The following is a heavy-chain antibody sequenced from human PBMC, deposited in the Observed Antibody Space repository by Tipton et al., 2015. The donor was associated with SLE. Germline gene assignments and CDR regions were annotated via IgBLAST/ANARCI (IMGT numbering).Heavy chain of an antibody. CDR3: ARGQVRYFDR. CDR1: GGSISSGSYY. J-gene: IGHJ4*02. D-gene: IGHD3-9*01. V-gene: IGHV4-39*07. CDR2: INHSGST. Sequence: TLSLTCTVSGGSISSGSYYWSWIRQPPGKGLEWIGEINHSGSTNYNPSLKSRVTISVDTSKNQFSLKLSSVTAADTAVYYCARGQVRYFDRWGQGTLVTVSS.